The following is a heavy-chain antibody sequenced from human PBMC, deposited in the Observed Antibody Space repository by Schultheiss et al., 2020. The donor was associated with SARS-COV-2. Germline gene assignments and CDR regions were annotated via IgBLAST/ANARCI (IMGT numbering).Heavy chain of an antibody. CDR2: MNPNSGGT. CDR3: ARANMVRGVINWFDP. V-gene: IGHV1-8*01. Sequence: ASVKVSCKASGCTFSSYDLNWVRHATGQGLEWMGWMNPNSGGTNYAQKFQGRVTMTTDTSTSTAYMDLRSLRSDDTAVYYCARANMVRGVINWFDPWGQGTLVTVSS. J-gene: IGHJ5*02. D-gene: IGHD3-10*01. CDR1: GCTFSSYD.